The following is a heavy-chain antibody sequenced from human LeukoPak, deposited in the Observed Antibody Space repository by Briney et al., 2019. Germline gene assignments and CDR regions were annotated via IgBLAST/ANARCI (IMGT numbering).Heavy chain of an antibody. CDR2: ISSSSSYI. J-gene: IGHJ3*02. V-gene: IGHV3-21*01. D-gene: IGHD3-22*01. CDR3: ATFGSSGFAFDI. Sequence: GGSLRLSCAASGFTFSSYSMNRVRQAPGKGLEWVSSISSSSSYIYYADSVKGRFTISRDNAKNSLYLQMNSLRAEDTAVYYCATFGSSGFAFDIWGQGTMVTVFS. CDR1: GFTFSSYS.